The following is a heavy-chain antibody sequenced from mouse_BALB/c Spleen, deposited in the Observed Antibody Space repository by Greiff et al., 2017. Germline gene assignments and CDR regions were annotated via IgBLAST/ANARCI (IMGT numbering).Heavy chain of an antibody. CDR1: GFSLTSYG. V-gene: IGHV2-9*02. J-gene: IGHJ3*01. Sequence: VKLMESGPGLVAPSQSLSITCTVSGFSLTSYGVHWVRQPPGKGLEWLGVIWAGGSTNYNSALMSRLSISKDNSKSQVFLKMNSLQTDDTAMYYCAREGYYGRAFAYWGQGTLVTVSA. CDR3: AREGYYGRAFAY. D-gene: IGHD1-1*01. CDR2: IWAGGST.